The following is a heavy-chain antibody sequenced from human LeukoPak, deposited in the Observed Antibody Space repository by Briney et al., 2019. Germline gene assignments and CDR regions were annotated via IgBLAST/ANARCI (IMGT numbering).Heavy chain of an antibody. J-gene: IGHJ4*02. CDR2: ITGSGGST. D-gene: IGHD1-14*01. Sequence: PGGTLRLSCAASGFTFSSYGMSWVRQAPGKGLEWVSTITGSGGSTYYADSVKGRFTISRDNSKNTLYLQMNGLRVEDTAVYYCANHHYYFVYWGQGTLVTVSS. CDR1: GFTFSSYG. V-gene: IGHV3-23*01. CDR3: ANHHYYFVY.